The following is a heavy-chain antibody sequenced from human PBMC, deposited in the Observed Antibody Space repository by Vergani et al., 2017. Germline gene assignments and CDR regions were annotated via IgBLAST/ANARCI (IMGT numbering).Heavy chain of an antibody. D-gene: IGHD3-10*01. J-gene: IGHJ3*02. CDR1: GFTFSSYS. CDR3: ARDIRENAFDI. CDR2: IYYSGST. Sequence: VQLVESGGGLVQPGGSLSLSCAASGFTFSSYSMNWVRQAPGKGLEWIGYIYYSGSTYYNPSLKSRVTISVDTSKNQFSLKLSSVTAADTAVYYCARDIRENAFDIWGQGTMVTVSS. V-gene: IGHV4-59*06.